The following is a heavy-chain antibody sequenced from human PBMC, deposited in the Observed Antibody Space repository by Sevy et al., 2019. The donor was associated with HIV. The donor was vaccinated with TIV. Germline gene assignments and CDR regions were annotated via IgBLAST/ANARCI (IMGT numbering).Heavy chain of an antibody. D-gene: IGHD5-18*01. CDR2: ISPSGGST. J-gene: IGHJ6*02. Sequence: GGSLRLSCAASGFTFRTYSMNWVRQAPGKGLEWVSSISPSGGSTYYADSVKGRFSISRDNSKNTVDLQMNSLRAEDTAVYYCAKEAAMGYVWGQGTTVTVSS. CDR3: AKEAAMGYV. V-gene: IGHV3-23*01. CDR1: GFTFRTYS.